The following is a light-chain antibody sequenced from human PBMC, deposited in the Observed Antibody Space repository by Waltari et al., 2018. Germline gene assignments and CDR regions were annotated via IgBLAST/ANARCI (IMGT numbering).Light chain of an antibody. V-gene: IGKV2-28*01. J-gene: IGKJ4*01. CDR2: MGS. CDR1: QSLLHRNGYNS. CDR3: MEALQTPGT. Sequence: DIVMTQSPLSLPVTPGEPAPISCSSSQSLLHRNGYNSLEWYLQKPGQSPQLLIYMGSNRASGVPDRFSGSGSGTDFTLKISRVEAEDVGVYYCMEALQTPGTFGGGTKVEIK.